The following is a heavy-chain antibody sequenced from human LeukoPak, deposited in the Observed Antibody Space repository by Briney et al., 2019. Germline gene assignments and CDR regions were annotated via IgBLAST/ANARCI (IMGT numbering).Heavy chain of an antibody. J-gene: IGHJ6*03. CDR2: ISYDGSNK. V-gene: IGHV3-30*04. Sequence: GGSLRLSCAASGFTFSSYAMHWVRQAPGKGLEWVAVISYDGSNKYYADSVKGRFTISRDNSKNTLYLQMNSLRAEDTAVYYCAKDHGSGSYYYYYYYMDVWGKGTTVTISS. CDR3: AKDHGSGSYYYYYYYMDV. D-gene: IGHD3-10*01. CDR1: GFTFSSYA.